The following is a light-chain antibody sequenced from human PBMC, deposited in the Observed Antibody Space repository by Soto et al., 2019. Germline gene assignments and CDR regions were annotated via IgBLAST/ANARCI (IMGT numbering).Light chain of an antibody. CDR1: SSDDGGYNY. CDR3: SSYTSSSTSSYV. J-gene: IGLJ1*01. V-gene: IGLV2-14*01. Sequence: QSALTQHASVSGSPGQSITISCTGTSSDDGGYNYVSWYQQHPGKAPKLMIYDVSNRPSGVSNRFSGSKSGNTASLTISGLQAEDEADYYCSSYTSSSTSSYVFGTGTKVTVL. CDR2: DVS.